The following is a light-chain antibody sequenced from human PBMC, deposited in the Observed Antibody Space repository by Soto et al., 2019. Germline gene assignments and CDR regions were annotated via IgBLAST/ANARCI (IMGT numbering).Light chain of an antibody. Sequence: EIVMTQSPLTLPVTPGEPASISCRSSQSLLHSNGYNYLDWYLKKPGQSPQLLIYLGSNRASGVPDRLSGSGSGTDFTLKISRVEAEDVGVYYCMQALQTQLTFGGGTKVDI. V-gene: IGKV2-28*01. J-gene: IGKJ4*01. CDR1: QSLLHSNGYNY. CDR3: MQALQTQLT. CDR2: LGS.